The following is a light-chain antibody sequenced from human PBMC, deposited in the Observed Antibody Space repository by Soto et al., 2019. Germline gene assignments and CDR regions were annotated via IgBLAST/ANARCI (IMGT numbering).Light chain of an antibody. CDR1: QVVSPW. CDR2: TAS. CDR3: QQTNSFPYT. J-gene: IGKJ2*01. Sequence: DIQMTQSPSSVSASVGDRVSITCRARQVVSPWLAWYQQKPGTAPKLLIYTASRLQSGVPSRFSGSGSGTDFTLTISSVQPEDFGTYYCQQTNSFPYTFGQGTNLEIK. V-gene: IGKV1-12*02.